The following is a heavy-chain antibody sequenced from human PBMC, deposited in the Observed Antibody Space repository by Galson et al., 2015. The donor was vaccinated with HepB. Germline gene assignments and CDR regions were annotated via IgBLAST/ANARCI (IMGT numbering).Heavy chain of an antibody. J-gene: IGHJ4*02. CDR2: IIPIIDIV. V-gene: IGHV1-69*04. CDR3: ARVAAYRGSWYIHDY. D-gene: IGHD5-12*01. CDR1: GGTFNSHG. Sequence: SVTVSCKAPGGTFNSHGISWVRQAPGQGLEWMARIIPIIDIVDYAPKFQGRVTVTADKSTSTAYMDLSSLTSEDTAIYYCARVAAYRGSWYIHDYWGQGTLVTVSS.